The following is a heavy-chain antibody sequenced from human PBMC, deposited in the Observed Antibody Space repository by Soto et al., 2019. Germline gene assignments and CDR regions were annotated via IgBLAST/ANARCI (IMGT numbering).Heavy chain of an antibody. CDR3: ARRIISSWYEYYYYGMDV. V-gene: IGHV1-8*01. CDR2: MNPNIGNT. CDR1: GYTFTSYD. Sequence: QVQLVQSGAEVKKPGASVKVSCKASGYTFTSYDINWVRQATGQGLEWMGWMNPNIGNTGYAQKFQGRVTMTRNTPISTVYRELSSLRSEDPAVYYCARRIISSWYEYYYYGMDVWGQGTTVTVSS. J-gene: IGHJ6*02. D-gene: IGHD6-13*01.